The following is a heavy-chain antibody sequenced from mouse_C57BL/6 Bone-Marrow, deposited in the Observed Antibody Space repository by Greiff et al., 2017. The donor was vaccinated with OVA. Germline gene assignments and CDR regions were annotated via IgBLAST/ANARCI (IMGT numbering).Heavy chain of an antibody. Sequence: LVESEGGLVQPGSSMKLSCTAPGFTFSDYYMAWVRQVPEKGLEWVANINYDGSSTYYLDSLKSRFIISRDNAKNILYLQMSSLKSEDTATYYCARDLWYFDVWGTGTTVTVSS. CDR1: GFTFSDYY. CDR2: INYDGSST. J-gene: IGHJ1*03. CDR3: ARDLWYFDV. V-gene: IGHV5-16*01.